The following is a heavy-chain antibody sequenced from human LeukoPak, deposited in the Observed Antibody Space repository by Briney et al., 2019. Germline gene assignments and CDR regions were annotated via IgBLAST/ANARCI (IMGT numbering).Heavy chain of an antibody. V-gene: IGHV4-39*07. J-gene: IGHJ4*02. Sequence: SETQSLTCTVSGGSTSSSSHYWGWIRQPPGKGLEWIGSIYYGGSTYYNPSLKSRVTISVDTSKNQFSLKLSSVTAADTAVYYCARDGGSSFRYFDYWGQGTLVTVSS. D-gene: IGHD2-2*01. CDR1: GGSTSSSSHY. CDR3: ARDGGSSFRYFDY. CDR2: IYYGGST.